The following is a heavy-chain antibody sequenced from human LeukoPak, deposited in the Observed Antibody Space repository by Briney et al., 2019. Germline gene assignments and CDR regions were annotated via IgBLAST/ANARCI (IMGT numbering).Heavy chain of an antibody. D-gene: IGHD4-17*01. CDR2: IYYSGST. Sequence: SETLSLTCTVSGGSISSGDYYWSWIRRPPGKGLEWIGYIYYSGSTYYNPSLKSRVTISVDTSKNQFSLKLSSVTAADTAVYYCARAGVVYGDYNPWGQGTLVTVSS. V-gene: IGHV4-30-4*01. J-gene: IGHJ5*02. CDR3: ARAGVVYGDYNP. CDR1: GGSISSGDYY.